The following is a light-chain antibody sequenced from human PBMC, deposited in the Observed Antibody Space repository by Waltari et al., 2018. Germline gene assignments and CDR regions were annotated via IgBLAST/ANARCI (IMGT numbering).Light chain of an antibody. CDR1: RGHSTYT. CDR3: QTWGTGTVV. Sequence: QLVLTQSPSASVSLGASVKLTCTLSRGHSTYTSAWHQQQPEKGPRYLMRVNSDGTHRKGDGIPDRFSGSTSGGERHLTISSLQSEDEADYYCQTWGTGTVVFGGGTKLTVL. CDR2: VNSDGTH. V-gene: IGLV4-69*01. J-gene: IGLJ2*01.